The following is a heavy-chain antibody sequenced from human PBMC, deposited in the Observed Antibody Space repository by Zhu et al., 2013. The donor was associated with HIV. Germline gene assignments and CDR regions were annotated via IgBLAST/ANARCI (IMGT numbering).Heavy chain of an antibody. CDR2: IYHSGST. V-gene: IGHV4-38-2*02. CDR1: GGSISSGYY. D-gene: IGHD2-21*02. Sequence: QVQLQESGPGLVKPSETLSLTCTVSGGSISSGYYWGWIRQPPGKGLEWIGSIYHSGSTYYNSSLKSRVIISVDTSKNQFSLKLSSVTAADTAVYYCARDLYGGDIRGPFDYWGPGNPGHRLL. CDR3: ARDLYGGDIRGPFDY. J-gene: IGHJ4*02.